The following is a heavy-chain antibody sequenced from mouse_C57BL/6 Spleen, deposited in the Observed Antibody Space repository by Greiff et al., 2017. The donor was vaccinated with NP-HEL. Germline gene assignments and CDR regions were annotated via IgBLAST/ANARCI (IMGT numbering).Heavy chain of an antibody. Sequence: QVQLKQPGAELVRPGTSVKLSCKASGYTFTSYWMHWVKQRPGQGLEWIGVIDPSDSYTNYNQKFKGKATLTVDTSSSTAYMQLSSLTSEYSAVYYCARSGNYSFAYWGQGTLVTVSA. D-gene: IGHD2-1*01. CDR3: ARSGNYSFAY. CDR1: GYTFTSYW. J-gene: IGHJ3*01. V-gene: IGHV1-59*01. CDR2: IDPSDSYT.